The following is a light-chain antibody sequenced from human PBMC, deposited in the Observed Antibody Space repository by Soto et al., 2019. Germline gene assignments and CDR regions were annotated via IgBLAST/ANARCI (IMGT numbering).Light chain of an antibody. CDR3: QQANTFPIT. CDR1: QGITSW. J-gene: IGKJ5*01. CDR2: AAS. V-gene: IGKV1-12*01. Sequence: DIQLTQSPSSVSPSVGDRVTITCRPSQGITSWLAWYQKKPGKAPRLLIYAASNLQSGVPSRFSGSGSGTDFTLTISSLQPEDSASYYCQQANTFPITFGQGTRLEIK.